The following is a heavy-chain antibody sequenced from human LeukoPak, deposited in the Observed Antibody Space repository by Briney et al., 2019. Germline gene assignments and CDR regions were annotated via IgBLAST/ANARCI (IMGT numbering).Heavy chain of an antibody. CDR2: MNPNSGNT. Sequence: ASVKVSCKASGYTFTSYDINWVRQATGQGLEWMGWMNPNSGNTGYAQKFQGRVTMTRNTSISTAYMELSSLRSEDTAVYYCATMGDTAMVAFDYWGQGTLVTVSS. V-gene: IGHV1-8*01. CDR3: ATMGDTAMVAFDY. J-gene: IGHJ4*02. CDR1: GYTFTSYD. D-gene: IGHD5-18*01.